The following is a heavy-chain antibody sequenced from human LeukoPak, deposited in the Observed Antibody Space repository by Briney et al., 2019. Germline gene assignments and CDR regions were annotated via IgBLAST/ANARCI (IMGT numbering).Heavy chain of an antibody. CDR2: IIPSGGST. Sequence: ASVKVSCKASGYTFTSYYMHWVRQAPGQGLEWMGIIIPSGGSTSYAQKFQGRVTMTRDTSTSTVYMELSSLRSEDTAVYYCARDCLYSSSSYYYGMDVWGQGTTVTVSS. V-gene: IGHV1-46*01. CDR1: GYTFTSYY. CDR3: ARDCLYSSSSYYYGMDV. J-gene: IGHJ6*02. D-gene: IGHD6-6*01.